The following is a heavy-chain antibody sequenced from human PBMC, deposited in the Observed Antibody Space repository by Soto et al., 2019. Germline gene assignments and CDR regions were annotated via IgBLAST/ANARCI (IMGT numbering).Heavy chain of an antibody. J-gene: IGHJ5*02. CDR2: IYHSGST. Sequence: ETLSLTCSVSGGSISSSNWWSWVRQPPGKGLEWIGEIYHSGSTNYNPSLKSRVTISVDKSKNQFSLKLSSVTAADTAVYYCARALAGYYDSSGYTNWFDPWGQGTLVTVSS. V-gene: IGHV4-4*02. D-gene: IGHD3-22*01. CDR1: GGSISSSNW. CDR3: ARALAGYYDSSGYTNWFDP.